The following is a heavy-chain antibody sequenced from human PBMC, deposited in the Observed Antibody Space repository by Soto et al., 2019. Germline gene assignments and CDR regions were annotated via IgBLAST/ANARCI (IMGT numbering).Heavy chain of an antibody. CDR2: IYPGDSDT. CDR1: GYSFTSYW. D-gene: IGHD6-6*01. CDR3: ARLSSSNDYCYHIDV. Sequence: GASLKISGKGSGYSFTSYWIVWVPQMPGKGLEWRGIIYPGDSDTRYSPSFQGRVTISADKSISTAYLQWSSLKASDTAMYYCARLSSSNDYCYHIDVWGKGTTVT. J-gene: IGHJ6*03. V-gene: IGHV5-51*01.